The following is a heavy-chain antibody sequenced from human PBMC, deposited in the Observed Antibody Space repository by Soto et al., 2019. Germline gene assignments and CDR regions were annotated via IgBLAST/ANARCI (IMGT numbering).Heavy chain of an antibody. D-gene: IGHD2-8*01. CDR2: ITGSGRDT. J-gene: IGHJ4*02. CDR3: AKNGLDNSPSAIDS. V-gene: IGHV3-23*01. Sequence: QPGGSLRLSCAASGFTFRNNVLSWVRQAPGKGLDWVSGITGSGRDTYYADSVKGRFTTSRDNSKNMVFLQMSSLRAEDTALYYCAKNGLDNSPSAIDSWGPGTLVTVSS. CDR1: GFTFRNNV.